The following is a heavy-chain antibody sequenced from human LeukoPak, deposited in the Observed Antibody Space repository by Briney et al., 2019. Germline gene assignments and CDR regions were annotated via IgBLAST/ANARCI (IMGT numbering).Heavy chain of an antibody. D-gene: IGHD3-22*01. CDR3: ARGRPNYYDQQWGGFDY. V-gene: IGHV3-48*03. J-gene: IGHJ4*02. CDR2: ISSSGSTI. Sequence: PGGSLRLSCAASGFTFSSYEMNWVRQAPGKGLEWVSYISSSGSTIYYADSVKGRFTISRDNAKNSLYLQMNSLRAEDTAAYYCARGRPNYYDQQWGGFDYWGQGTLVTVSS. CDR1: GFTFSSYE.